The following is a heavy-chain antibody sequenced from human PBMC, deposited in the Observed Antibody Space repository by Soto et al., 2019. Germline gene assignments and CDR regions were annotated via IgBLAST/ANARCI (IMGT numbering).Heavy chain of an antibody. V-gene: IGHV4-30-2*01. Sequence: PSETLSLTCAVSGGSISSGGYSWSWIRQPPGKGLEWIGYIYHSGSTYYNPSLKSRVTISVDRSKNQFSLKLSSVTAADTAVYYCTSGRNDYYDSSGGLDYWGQGTLVTVSS. D-gene: IGHD3-22*01. CDR1: GGSISSGGYS. CDR2: IYHSGST. CDR3: TSGRNDYYDSSGGLDY. J-gene: IGHJ4*02.